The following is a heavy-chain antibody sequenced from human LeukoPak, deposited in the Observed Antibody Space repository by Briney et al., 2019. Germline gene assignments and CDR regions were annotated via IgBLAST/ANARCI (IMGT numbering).Heavy chain of an antibody. CDR1: GFSFSSYS. D-gene: IGHD6-19*01. V-gene: IGHV3-48*01. CDR3: ARGRLAVASGAFDI. Sequence: PGGSLRLSCAASGFSFSSYSMNWVRQAPGKGLEWVSYISSSSSTIYYADSVKGRFTISRDNAENSLYLQMNSLRAEDTAVYYCARGRLAVASGAFDIWGQGTMVTVSS. CDR2: ISSSSSTI. J-gene: IGHJ3*02.